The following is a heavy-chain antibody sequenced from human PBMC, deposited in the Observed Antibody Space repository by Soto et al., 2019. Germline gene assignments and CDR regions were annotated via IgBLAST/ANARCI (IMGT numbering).Heavy chain of an antibody. CDR1: GFTFSSYG. V-gene: IGHV3-33*01. J-gene: IGHJ5*02. CDR2: IWYDVSNK. CDR3: ARHYNSGSRKWCDH. Sequence: GGSLRLSCAASGFTFSSYGMHWVRQAPGKGLEWVAVIWYDVSNKYYADSVKGRFTIYRENSKNTLYLQMNSLRAEDTAVFYCARHYNSGSRKWCDHFGKGTLVIVSS. D-gene: IGHD6-19*01.